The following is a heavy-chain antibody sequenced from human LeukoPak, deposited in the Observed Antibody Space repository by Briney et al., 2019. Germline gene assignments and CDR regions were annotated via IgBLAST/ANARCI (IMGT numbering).Heavy chain of an antibody. CDR2: ISTSSTYT. V-gene: IGHV3-11*06. J-gene: IGHJ6*04. D-gene: IGHD2-2*01. CDR3: ARAQVVPAATYYYYYGMDV. CDR1: GFTFSDYY. Sequence: PGGSPRLSRAASGFTFSDYYMNWIRLAPGKGLEWVSSISTSSTYTNYADSVRGRFTISRDNANNSLYLQMNSLRAEDTAVYYCARAQVVPAATYYYYYGMDVWGKGTTVTVSS.